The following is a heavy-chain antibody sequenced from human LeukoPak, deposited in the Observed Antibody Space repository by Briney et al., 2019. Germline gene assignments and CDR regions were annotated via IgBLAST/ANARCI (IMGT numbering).Heavy chain of an antibody. Sequence: ASVKVSCKASGYTFTSYYMHWVRQAPGQGLEWMGIINPSGGSTSYAQKFQGRVTMTWDTSTSTVYMELSSLRSEDTAVYYCATLWFGDPTFYYMDVWGKGTTVTVSS. V-gene: IGHV1-46*03. CDR3: ATLWFGDPTFYYMDV. D-gene: IGHD3-10*01. CDR1: GYTFTSYY. J-gene: IGHJ6*03. CDR2: INPSGGST.